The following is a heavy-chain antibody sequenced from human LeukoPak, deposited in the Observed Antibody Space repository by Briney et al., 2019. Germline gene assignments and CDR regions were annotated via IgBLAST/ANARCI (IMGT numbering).Heavy chain of an antibody. Sequence: ASVKVSCKASGYTFTTYNINWVRQAPGQGLEWMGWISGCNGNTNYAQKLQGRVTMTTDTSTSTAYMELRSLKSDDTAVYYCARSSSRDAFDIWGQGTMVTVSS. CDR3: ARSSSRDAFDI. V-gene: IGHV1-18*01. D-gene: IGHD6-6*01. CDR1: GYTFTTYN. CDR2: ISGCNGNT. J-gene: IGHJ3*02.